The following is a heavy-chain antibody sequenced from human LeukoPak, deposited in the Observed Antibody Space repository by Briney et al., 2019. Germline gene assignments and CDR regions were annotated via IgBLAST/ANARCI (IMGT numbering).Heavy chain of an antibody. CDR3: ARAWTGYYYDSKGYFDY. Sequence: SETPSLTCAVYGGSFSGYYWSWIRQPPGKGLEWIGEINHSGSTNYNPSLKSRVTISVDTSKNQFSLKLSSVTAADTAVYYCARAWTGYYYDSKGYFDYWGRGPWSPSPQ. V-gene: IGHV4-34*01. CDR1: GGSFSGYY. D-gene: IGHD3-22*01. J-gene: IGHJ4*03. CDR2: INHSGST.